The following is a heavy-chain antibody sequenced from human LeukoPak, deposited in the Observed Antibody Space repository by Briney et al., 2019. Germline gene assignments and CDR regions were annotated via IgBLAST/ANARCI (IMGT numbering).Heavy chain of an antibody. Sequence: PGGALRLSCAAAGFTFSSYWMHWVRQAPGKGREWIGEINHSGNTNYNPSPKSRVTISVDTSKNQFSLKLFSVTAADTAVYYCARVPEGGWLVIFDYWGQGTLVTVSS. J-gene: IGHJ4*02. CDR2: INHSGNT. CDR1: GFTFSSYW. CDR3: ARVPEGGWLVIFDY. V-gene: IGHV4-34*01. D-gene: IGHD3-9*01.